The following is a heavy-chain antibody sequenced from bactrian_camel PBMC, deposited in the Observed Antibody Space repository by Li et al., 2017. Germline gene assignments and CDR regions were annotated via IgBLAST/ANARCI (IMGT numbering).Heavy chain of an antibody. D-gene: IGHD1*01. CDR3: AAGTSPTCIEARRVAY. J-gene: IGHJ4*01. Sequence: QLVESGGGSVQAGGSLRLACNPSRSTAMPTCIGWFRQTPGKEREGVAAIYTGGTKTYYNDSVRGRFTISRENANNTAYLEINSLKPEDTASYYCAAGTSPTCIEARRVAYWGQGTQVTVS. CDR1: RSTAMPTC. V-gene: IGHV3S40*01. CDR2: IYTGGTKT.